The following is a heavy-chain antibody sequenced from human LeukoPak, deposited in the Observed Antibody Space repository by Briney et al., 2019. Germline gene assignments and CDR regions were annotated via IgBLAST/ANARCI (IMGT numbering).Heavy chain of an antibody. CDR3: AKDWNWVIDY. CDR1: GFDFSSYG. D-gene: IGHD1-7*01. CDR2: IHYDSTTE. V-gene: IGHV3-30*02. J-gene: IGHJ4*02. Sequence: PGGSLRLSCAASGFDFSSYGMHWVRQAPGKGLEWVAYIHYDSTTEDYADSVQGRFTISRDNSKNTLFLQMNNLRVEDMAVLYVAKDWNWVIDYWGQGTLVTVSS.